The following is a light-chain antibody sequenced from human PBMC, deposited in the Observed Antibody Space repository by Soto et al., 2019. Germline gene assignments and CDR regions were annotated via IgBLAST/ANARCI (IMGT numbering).Light chain of an antibody. CDR3: QQRSNWPPA. CDR1: QSVSSY. CDR2: DAS. J-gene: IGKJ1*01. Sequence: EIVLTQSPATLSLSPGERATLSCRASQSVSSYLAWYQQKPGQAPRLLIYDASNRATGIPARFSGSGSGTDFTPTISRLESEDFAVYYCQQRSNWPPAFGQRTKVDIK. V-gene: IGKV3-11*01.